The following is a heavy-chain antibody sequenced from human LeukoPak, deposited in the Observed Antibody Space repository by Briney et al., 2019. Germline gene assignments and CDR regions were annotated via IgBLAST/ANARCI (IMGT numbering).Heavy chain of an antibody. Sequence: GALRLSCAASGFTFSDYYMSWIRQAPGKGLEWVSYISSSSSTIYYADSVKGRFTISRDNAKNSPYLQMNSLRAEDTAVYYCARDTRAYGSGSYPGYWGQGTLVTVSS. CDR2: ISSSSSTI. D-gene: IGHD3-10*01. V-gene: IGHV3-11*04. CDR1: GFTFSDYY. CDR3: ARDTRAYGSGSYPGY. J-gene: IGHJ4*02.